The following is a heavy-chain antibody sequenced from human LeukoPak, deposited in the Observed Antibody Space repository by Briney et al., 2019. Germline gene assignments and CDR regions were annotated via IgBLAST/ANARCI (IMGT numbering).Heavy chain of an antibody. D-gene: IGHD2-2*02. V-gene: IGHV3-30*02. Sequence: PGGSLRLSCAASGFTFSSHGMHWVRQAPGKGLEWVAFIRYDGSNKYYADSVKGRFTISRDNSKNTLYLQMNSLRAEDTAVYYCAKDQGGIVVASAAIVRTYYYYYMDVWGKGTTVTVSS. J-gene: IGHJ6*03. CDR1: GFTFSSHG. CDR2: IRYDGSNK. CDR3: AKDQGGIVVASAAIVRTYYYYYMDV.